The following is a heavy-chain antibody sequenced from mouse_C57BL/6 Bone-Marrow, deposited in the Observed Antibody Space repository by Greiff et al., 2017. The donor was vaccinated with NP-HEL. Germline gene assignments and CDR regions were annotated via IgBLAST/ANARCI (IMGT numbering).Heavy chain of an antibody. V-gene: IGHV5-6*02. CDR1: GFTFSSYG. Sequence: EVMLVESGGDLVKPGGSLKLSCAASGFTFSSYGMSWVRQTPDKRLEWVATISSGGSYTYYPDSVKGRFTISRDNVKNTLYLQMSSLKSEDTAMYYCARRGYYAMDYWGQGTSVTVSS. J-gene: IGHJ4*01. CDR3: ARRGYYAMDY. CDR2: ISSGGSYT.